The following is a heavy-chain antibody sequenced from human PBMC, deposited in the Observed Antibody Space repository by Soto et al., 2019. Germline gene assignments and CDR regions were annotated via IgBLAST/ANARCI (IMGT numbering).Heavy chain of an antibody. V-gene: IGHV1-18*01. Sequence: SVKVSCKASGYTFTHFYITWVRQAPVQGLEWMGAISPHNFNTNYAQKFRGRVTLTTEKSTNTAYMDLRSLTSDDTAVYYCARDEGGYDILTGYYKAHHFDYWGQGVPVTVSS. CDR2: ISPHNFNT. CDR1: GYTFTHFY. CDR3: ARDEGGYDILTGYYKAHHFDY. J-gene: IGHJ4*02. D-gene: IGHD3-9*01.